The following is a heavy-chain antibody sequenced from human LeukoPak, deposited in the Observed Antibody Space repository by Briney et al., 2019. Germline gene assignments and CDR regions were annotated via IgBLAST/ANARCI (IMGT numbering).Heavy chain of an antibody. J-gene: IGHJ4*02. CDR1: GFTFSNYY. D-gene: IGHD6-13*01. CDR3: ARLHPLAGAGTYDY. Sequence: GGSLRLSCAASGFTFSNYYMTWIRQTPGRGLEWISHISTDSSNTNYADSVKGRFTVSRDNAQNSLFLQMNSLRAEDTAIYYCARLHPLAGAGTYDYWGQGTLVTVSS. CDR2: ISTDSSNT. V-gene: IGHV3-11*06.